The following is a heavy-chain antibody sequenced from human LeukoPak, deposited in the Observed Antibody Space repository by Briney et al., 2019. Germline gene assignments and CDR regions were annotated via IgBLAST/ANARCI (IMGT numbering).Heavy chain of an antibody. CDR1: GFTFSSYT. CDR3: ARDAPYSSSWYDFQY. CDR2: ISRSGGIT. V-gene: IGHV3-23*01. D-gene: IGHD6-13*01. J-gene: IGHJ4*02. Sequence: GGSLRLSCAASGFTFSSYTMSWVRQAPGKGLEWVSGISRSGGITAYEDSVRGRFTISRDNSKNTLYLQMNSLRAEDTAVYYCARDAPYSSSWYDFQYWGQGTLVTVSS.